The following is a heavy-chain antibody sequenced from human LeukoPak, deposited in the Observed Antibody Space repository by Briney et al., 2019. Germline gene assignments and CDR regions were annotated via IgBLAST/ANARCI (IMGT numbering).Heavy chain of an antibody. CDR3: ARDSDSYVPHAYYYYYYMDV. D-gene: IGHD2-21*01. J-gene: IGHJ6*03. Sequence: ASVKVSCKASGYTFTSYAMNWVRQAPGQGLEWMGWINTNTGNPTYAQGFTGRFVFSLDTSVNTAYLQISSLKAEDTAVYYCARDSDSYVPHAYYYYYYMDVWGKGTTVTVSS. CDR2: INTNTGNP. V-gene: IGHV7-4-1*02. CDR1: GYTFTSYA.